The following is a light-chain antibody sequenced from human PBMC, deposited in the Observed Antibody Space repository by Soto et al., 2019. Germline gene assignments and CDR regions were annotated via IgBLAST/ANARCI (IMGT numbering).Light chain of an antibody. V-gene: IGKV3-11*01. J-gene: IGKJ5*01. Sequence: SPATLSLSPGERAALSCRASQSINNYLAWYQQKPGQAPRLFIYDTSIGATGIPARFSGSGSGTDFTLTISSLEPEDFAVYYCQQRSNWPTTFGQGTRLEIK. CDR2: DTS. CDR1: QSINNY. CDR3: QQRSNWPTT.